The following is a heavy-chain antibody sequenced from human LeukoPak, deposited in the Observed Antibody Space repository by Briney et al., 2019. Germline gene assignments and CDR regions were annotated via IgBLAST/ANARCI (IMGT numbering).Heavy chain of an antibody. CDR1: GGSISSDY. V-gene: IGHV4-4*09. CDR3: ARALDPNRSGRYRLFDY. J-gene: IGHJ4*02. D-gene: IGHD6-19*01. Sequence: SETLSLTCSVSGGSISSDYWNWIRQSPGKGLEWIAFSHSSGHTSSNPSLSGRVTTSVDTSKNQLSLKLSSVTAADTAVYYCARALDPNRSGRYRLFDYWGQGTLVTVSS. CDR2: SHSSGHT.